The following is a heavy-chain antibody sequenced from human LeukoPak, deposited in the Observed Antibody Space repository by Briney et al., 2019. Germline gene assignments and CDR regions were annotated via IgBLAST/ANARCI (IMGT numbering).Heavy chain of an antibody. CDR3: ARIAARLALDV. CDR1: GGSISSYY. J-gene: IGHJ6*04. Sequence: SETLSLTCTVSGGSISSYYWSWIRQPPGKGLEWIGYIYYSGSTNYNPSLKSRVTISVDTSKNQFSLKLSSVTAADTAVYYCARIAARLALDVWGKGTTVTVSS. CDR2: IYYSGST. D-gene: IGHD6-6*01. V-gene: IGHV4-59*01.